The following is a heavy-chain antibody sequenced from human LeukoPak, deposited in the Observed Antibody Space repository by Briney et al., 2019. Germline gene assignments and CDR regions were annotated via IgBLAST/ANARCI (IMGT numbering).Heavy chain of an antibody. V-gene: IGHV4-38-2*02. CDR1: GYSISSGYY. CDR2: IYHSGST. CDR3: ASLGFGYAGDY. Sequence: RSSETLSLTCTVSGYSISSGYYWGWIRQPPGKGLEWIGSIYHSGSTNYNPSLKSRVTISVDTSKNQFSLKLSSVTAADTAVYYCASLGFGYAGDYWGQGTLVTVSS. J-gene: IGHJ4*02. D-gene: IGHD5-12*01.